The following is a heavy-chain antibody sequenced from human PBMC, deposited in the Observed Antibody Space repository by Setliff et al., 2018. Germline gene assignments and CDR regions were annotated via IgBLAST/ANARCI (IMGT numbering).Heavy chain of an antibody. CDR2: IKQDGGEK. D-gene: IGHD5-18*01. CDR3: ARGGYSYGW. J-gene: IGHJ4*02. Sequence: GGSLRLSCAASGFTFSNYWMSWVRQAPVKGLEWVANIKQDGGEKYYVDSVKGRFTISRDNAKTSLYLEMNSLRVEDTAVYYCARGGYSYGWWGQGTLVTVSS. V-gene: IGHV3-7*01. CDR1: GFTFSNYW.